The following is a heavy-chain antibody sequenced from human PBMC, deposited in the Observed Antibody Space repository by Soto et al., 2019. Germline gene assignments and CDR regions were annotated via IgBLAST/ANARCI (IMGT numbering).Heavy chain of an antibody. CDR1: GGTFSSYA. CDR2: IIPIFGTA. D-gene: IGHD2-8*01. CDR3: ARGSRSMVYAKSGYYYGMDV. J-gene: IGHJ6*02. V-gene: IGHV1-69*13. Sequence: GASVKVSCKASGGTFSSYAISWVRQAPGQGLEWMGGIIPIFGTANYAQKFQGRVTITADESTSTAYMELSSLRSEDTAVYYCARGSRSMVYAKSGYYYGMDVWGQGTKVTVS.